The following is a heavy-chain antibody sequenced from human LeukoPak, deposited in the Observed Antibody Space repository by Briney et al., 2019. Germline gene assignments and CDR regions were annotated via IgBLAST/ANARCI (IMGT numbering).Heavy chain of an antibody. D-gene: IGHD2-2*01. Sequence: PGGSLRLSCAASGFTFNSYSMNWVRQAPGKGLGWVSSISSSSSYMYYADSVKGRFTISRDNAKNSLYLQMNSLRAEDTAVYYCARVRVVVPAAPMDYWGQETLVTVSS. CDR2: ISSSSSYM. CDR3: ARVRVVVPAAPMDY. CDR1: GFTFNSYS. V-gene: IGHV3-21*01. J-gene: IGHJ4*02.